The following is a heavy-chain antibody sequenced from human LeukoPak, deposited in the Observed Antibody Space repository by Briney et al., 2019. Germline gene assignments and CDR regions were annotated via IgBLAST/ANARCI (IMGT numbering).Heavy chain of an antibody. Sequence: GASVKVSCKASGGTFSSYAISWVRQAPGQGLEWMGGIIPIFGTANYAQKFQGRVTITTDESTSTAYMELSSLRSEDTAVYYCARSPVRWLPFDYWGLGTLVTVSS. V-gene: IGHV1-69*05. CDR2: IIPIFGTA. CDR1: GGTFSSYA. D-gene: IGHD5-24*01. J-gene: IGHJ4*02. CDR3: ARSPVRWLPFDY.